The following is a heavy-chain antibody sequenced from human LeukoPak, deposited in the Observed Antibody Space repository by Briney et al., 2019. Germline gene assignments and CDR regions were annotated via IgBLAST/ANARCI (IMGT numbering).Heavy chain of an antibody. V-gene: IGHV3-30-3*01. CDR3: ARDNSSGWSDYYYYGMDV. D-gene: IGHD6-19*01. Sequence: GRSLRLSCAASGFTFSSYAMHWVRQAPGKGLEWVAVISYDGGNKYYADSVKGRFTISRDNSKNTLYLQMNSLRAEDTAVYYCARDNSSGWSDYYYYGMDVWGQGTTVTVSS. CDR1: GFTFSSYA. CDR2: ISYDGGNK. J-gene: IGHJ6*02.